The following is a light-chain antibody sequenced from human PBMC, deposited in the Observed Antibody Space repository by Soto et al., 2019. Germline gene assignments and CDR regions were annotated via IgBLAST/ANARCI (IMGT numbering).Light chain of an antibody. Sequence: DIQMTQSPSSLSASVGDRVTITCQASQDITAYLNWYQQKPGQAPKLLIFDASNLESGVPSRFSGSGAGTDFTLTISCLQSEDFATYYCQQYYSNVPITFGQGTRLEIK. CDR1: QDITAY. V-gene: IGKV1-33*01. CDR3: QQYYSNVPIT. J-gene: IGKJ5*01. CDR2: DAS.